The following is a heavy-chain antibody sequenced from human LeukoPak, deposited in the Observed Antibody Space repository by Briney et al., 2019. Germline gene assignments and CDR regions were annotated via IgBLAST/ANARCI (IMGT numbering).Heavy chain of an antibody. J-gene: IGHJ2*01. CDR2: ISSSGSTI. V-gene: IGHV3-48*03. CDR1: GFTFSSYE. Sequence: GGSLRLSCAASGFTFSSYEMNWVRQAPGKGLEWVSYISSSGSTIYYADSVKGRFTISRDNSKNTLYLQMNSLRPEDTAVYYCAKDGGYNSGYFDLWGRGTLVTVSS. D-gene: IGHD5-24*01. CDR3: AKDGGYNSGYFDL.